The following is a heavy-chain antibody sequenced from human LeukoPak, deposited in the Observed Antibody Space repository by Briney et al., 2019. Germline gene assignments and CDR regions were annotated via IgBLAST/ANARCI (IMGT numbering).Heavy chain of an antibody. D-gene: IGHD6-13*01. Sequence: GASVKVSCKASRYTFTGYYMHWVRQAPGQGLEWMGRINPNSGGTNYAQKFQGRVTMTRDTSISTAYMELSTLRSDDTAVYYCARDTHSSAAGDFDYWGQGTLVTVSS. CDR1: RYTFTGYY. CDR2: INPNSGGT. V-gene: IGHV1-2*06. CDR3: ARDTHSSAAGDFDY. J-gene: IGHJ4*02.